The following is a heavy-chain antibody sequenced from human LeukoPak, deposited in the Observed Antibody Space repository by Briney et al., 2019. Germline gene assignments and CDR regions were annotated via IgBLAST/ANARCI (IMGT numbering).Heavy chain of an antibody. CDR2: ISTDGSRT. V-gene: IGHV3-74*01. Sequence: GGSLRLSCAASGFTFSNYAMRWVRQAPGKGLVWVSRISTDGSRTTYADSVKGRFTISRDNAKNTLYLQMNSLRAEDTAVYYCARESYCSGGSCYSGRAFDIWGQGTMVTVSS. CDR1: GFTFSNYA. D-gene: IGHD2-15*01. J-gene: IGHJ3*02. CDR3: ARESYCSGGSCYSGRAFDI.